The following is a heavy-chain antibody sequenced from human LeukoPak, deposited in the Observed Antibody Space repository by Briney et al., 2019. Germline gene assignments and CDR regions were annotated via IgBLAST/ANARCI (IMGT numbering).Heavy chain of an antibody. J-gene: IGHJ4*02. D-gene: IGHD1-7*01. CDR2: IWYDGSKQ. Sequence: GGSLRLSCVASGFTFSSYGMHWVRQVPGKGLEWVAAIWYDGSKQYYADSVKGRFTISRDDSKNTLYLQMDSPRAEDTAVFYCARDLGINYYYFDYWGQGTLVTVSS. CDR3: ARDLGINYYYFDY. CDR1: GFTFSSYG. V-gene: IGHV3-33*01.